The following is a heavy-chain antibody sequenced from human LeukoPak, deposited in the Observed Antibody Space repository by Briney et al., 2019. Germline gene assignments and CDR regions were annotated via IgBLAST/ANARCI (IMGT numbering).Heavy chain of an antibody. CDR1: GFTFSSYG. CDR2: ISYDGSNK. CDR3: VRVGTDSIGSYPDY. Sequence: QVQLVESGGGVVQPGRSLRLSCAASGFTFSSYGMHWVRQAPGKGLEWVAVISYDGSNKYYADSVKGRFTISRDNTKNMLYLQMNSLRAEDTAIYYCVRVGTDSIGSYPDYWGQGTLVTVTS. J-gene: IGHJ4*02. D-gene: IGHD3-22*01. V-gene: IGHV3-30*03.